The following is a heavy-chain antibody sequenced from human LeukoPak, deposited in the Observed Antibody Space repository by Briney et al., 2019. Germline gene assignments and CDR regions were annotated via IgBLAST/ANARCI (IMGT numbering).Heavy chain of an antibody. CDR2: IKQDGSEK. J-gene: IGHJ4*02. Sequence: PGGSLRLSCAASGFTFSSYWMSWVRQAPGKGLEWVASIKQDGSEKYYVDSVKGRFTISRDNAKNSLYLQMNSLRAEDTAVYYCASWSRDGYNRLDYWGQGTLVTVSS. CDR1: GFTFSSYW. V-gene: IGHV3-7*01. D-gene: IGHD5-24*01. CDR3: ASWSRDGYNRLDY.